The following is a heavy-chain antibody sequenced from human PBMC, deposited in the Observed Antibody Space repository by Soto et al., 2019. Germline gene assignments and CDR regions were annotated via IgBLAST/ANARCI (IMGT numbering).Heavy chain of an antibody. Sequence: QVTVKESGPVLVKPTETLTLTCTVSGFSLRNAGLGVSWIRQPPGKALEWLAHIFSNDEKSYSTSLKSRLTISKDTSRSQVVRIMTNMDPVDTATYYCASTYSTSWYWFDHWGQGTLVTVSS. D-gene: IGHD6-13*01. J-gene: IGHJ5*02. V-gene: IGHV2-26*04. CDR1: GFSLRNAGLG. CDR3: ASTYSTSWYWFDH. CDR2: IFSNDEK.